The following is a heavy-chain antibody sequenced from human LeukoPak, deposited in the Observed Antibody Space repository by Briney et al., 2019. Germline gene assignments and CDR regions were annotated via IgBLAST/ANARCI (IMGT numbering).Heavy chain of an antibody. J-gene: IGHJ1*01. Sequence: PGGSLRLSCAASGFTFSDYAMTWVRQAPGKGLEWVSGIGGSGGNTYYADSVKGRFTISRDNSKNTVYLQLNSLRAEDTAVYYCAKDRAGDDFWREGFQHWGQGTLVTVSS. CDR2: IGGSGGNT. CDR1: GFTFSDYA. D-gene: IGHD3-3*01. V-gene: IGHV3-23*01. CDR3: AKDRAGDDFWREGFQH.